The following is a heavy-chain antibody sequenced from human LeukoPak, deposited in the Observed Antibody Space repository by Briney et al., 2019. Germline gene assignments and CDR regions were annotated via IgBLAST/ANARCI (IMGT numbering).Heavy chain of an antibody. J-gene: IGHJ4*02. CDR2: IKHDGST. Sequence: SETLSLTCAVYGGSFSGDFWSWLRQSPGKGLEWIGEIKHDGSTTYNPSLESRVTMSLDTSTNQISLEMTSVAAADTAVYYCARSGFGATNIYSYFDYWGQGTLVTVSS. CDR3: ARSGFGATNIYSYFDY. CDR1: GGSFSGDF. D-gene: IGHD1-26*01. V-gene: IGHV4-34*10.